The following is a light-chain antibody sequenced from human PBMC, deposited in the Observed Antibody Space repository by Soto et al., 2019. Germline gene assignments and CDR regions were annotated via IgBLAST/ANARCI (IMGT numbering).Light chain of an antibody. J-gene: IGKJ2*01. CDR1: HSISNF. CDR3: QQNYITPYT. V-gene: IGKV1-39*01. Sequence: DIQMTQSPSLSVSVGDKVTITCRASHSISNFLNWYQQKAGKAPKLLIYASFNLQSGVPSRFIGSGSGTDFTLTISSLQPEDFATYYCQQNYITPYTFGQGTKLEIK. CDR2: ASF.